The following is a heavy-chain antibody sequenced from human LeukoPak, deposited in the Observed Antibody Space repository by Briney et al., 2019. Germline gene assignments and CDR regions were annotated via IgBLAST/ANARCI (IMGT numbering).Heavy chain of an antibody. CDR2: FIPIFGTA. CDR3: ARSPPGLIYMDV. J-gene: IGHJ6*03. D-gene: IGHD2-8*01. V-gene: IGHV1-69*13. Sequence: SVKVSCXASGGTFNGYAISWVRQAPGQGFEWMGGFIPIFGTANYAQKFQGRVMITADESTSTAYMDLNSLRSGDTAVYYCARSPPGLIYMDVWGKGTTVSVSS. CDR1: GGTFNGYA.